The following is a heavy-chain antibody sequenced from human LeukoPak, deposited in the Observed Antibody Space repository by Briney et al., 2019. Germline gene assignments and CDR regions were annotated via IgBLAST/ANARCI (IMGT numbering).Heavy chain of an antibody. J-gene: IGHJ4*02. CDR1: GDSISSSSYF. V-gene: IGHV4-39*02. D-gene: IGHD1-26*01. CDR3: VRESSGSYYISY. Sequence: SETLSLTCNVSGDSISSSSYFWGWIRQPPGKGLEWIGSIYFSGRTYYNMSLKSRVIISIDTSKNQFSLKLSSVTAADTAVYYCVRESSGSYYISYWGQGTLVTASS. CDR2: IYFSGRT.